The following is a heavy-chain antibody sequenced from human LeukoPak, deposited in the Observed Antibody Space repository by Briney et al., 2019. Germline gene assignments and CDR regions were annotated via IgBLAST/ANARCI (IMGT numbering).Heavy chain of an antibody. CDR1: GGSISSSSYY. CDR3: ARDRYYYDSSSYYSAFDT. V-gene: IGHV4-39*07. Sequence: SETLSLTCTVSGGSISSSSYYWGWIRQPPGKGLEWIGNIYYSGSTYYNPSLKSRVTISVDTSKNHFSLKLNSVTAADTAVYYCARDRYYYDSSSYYSAFDTWGQGTMVTVSS. D-gene: IGHD3-22*01. CDR2: IYYSGST. J-gene: IGHJ3*02.